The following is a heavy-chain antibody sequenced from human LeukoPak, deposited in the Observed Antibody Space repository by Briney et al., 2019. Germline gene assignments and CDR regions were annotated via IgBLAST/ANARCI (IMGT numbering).Heavy chain of an antibody. CDR3: ARDTGPATAMPDFDY. CDR1: GYTFTSYG. Sequence: ASVKVSCKASGYTFTSYGISWVRQAPGQGLEWMGWISAYNGNTNYAQKLQGRVTMTTDTSTSTAYMELRSLRSDDTAVYYCARDTGPATAMPDFDYWGQGTLVTVSS. CDR2: ISAYNGNT. V-gene: IGHV1-18*01. J-gene: IGHJ4*02. D-gene: IGHD2-2*01.